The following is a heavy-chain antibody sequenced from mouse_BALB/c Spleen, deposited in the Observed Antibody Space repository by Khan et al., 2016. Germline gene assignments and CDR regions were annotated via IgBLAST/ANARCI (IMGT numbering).Heavy chain of an antibody. J-gene: IGHJ3*01. CDR1: GFDLSRYW. Sequence: EVQLQESGGGLVQPGGSLKLSCAASGFDLSRYWMSWVRQAPGKGLEWIGEINPDSRTINYTPSLKDKFIISRDNAKNTLYLQMSKVRSEDTALYYCARAGYYGYLFNWGQGTLVTVSA. CDR2: INPDSRTI. V-gene: IGHV4-1*02. D-gene: IGHD1-1*01. CDR3: ARAGYYGYLFN.